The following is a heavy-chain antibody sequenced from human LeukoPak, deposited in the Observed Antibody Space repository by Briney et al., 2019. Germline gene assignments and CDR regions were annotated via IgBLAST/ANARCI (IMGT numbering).Heavy chain of an antibody. V-gene: IGHV1-69*13. CDR2: IIPIFGTA. CDR3: ARLTDSSGYYYADY. CDR1: GYTFTSYA. Sequence: SVKVSCKASGYTFTSYAISWVRQAPGQGLEWMGGIIPIFGTANYAQKFQGRVTITADESTSTAYMELSSLRSEDTAVYYCARLTDSSGYYYADYWGQGTLVTVSS. J-gene: IGHJ4*02. D-gene: IGHD3-22*01.